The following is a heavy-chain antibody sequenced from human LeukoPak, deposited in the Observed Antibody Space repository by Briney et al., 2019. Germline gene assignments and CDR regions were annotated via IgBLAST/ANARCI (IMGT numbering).Heavy chain of an antibody. J-gene: IGHJ3*02. V-gene: IGHV4-39*01. D-gene: IGHD3-22*01. CDR3: AWSSGYYLNAFDI. CDR2: IYYSGST. CDR1: GASISSSSSY. Sequence: SETLSLTCTVSGASISSSSSYWGWIRQPPGKRLEWIGTIYYSGSTYYNPSLKSRVTISVDTSKNQFSLKLSSVTAADTAVYYCAWSSGYYLNAFDIWGQGTMVTVSS.